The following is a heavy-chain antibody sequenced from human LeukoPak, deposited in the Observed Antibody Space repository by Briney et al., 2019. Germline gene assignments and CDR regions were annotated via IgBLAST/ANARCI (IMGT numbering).Heavy chain of an antibody. D-gene: IGHD3-22*01. CDR2: INHSGST. CDR1: GGSFSGYY. J-gene: IGHJ4*02. V-gene: IGHV4-34*01. CDR3: ARGLRVRYYYDSSGYPYLDY. Sequence: SETLSLTCAVYGGSFSGYYWSWIRQPPGKGLEWIGEINHSGSTNYNPSLKSRVTISVDTSKNQFSLKLRSVTAADTAVYYCARGLRVRYYYDSSGYPYLDYWGQGTLVTVSS.